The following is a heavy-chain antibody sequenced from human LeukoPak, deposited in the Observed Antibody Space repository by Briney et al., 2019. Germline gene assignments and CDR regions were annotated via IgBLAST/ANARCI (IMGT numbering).Heavy chain of an antibody. D-gene: IGHD5-18*01. CDR3: ARESRGYSYGYSARFDY. Sequence: PSETLSLTCTVSGGSISSGGYYWSWIRQHPGKGLEWIGYIYYSGSIYYNPSLKSRVTISVDTSKNQFSLKLSSVTAADTAVYYCARESRGYSYGYSARFDYWGQGTLVTVSS. J-gene: IGHJ4*02. CDR2: IYYSGSI. CDR1: GGSISSGGYY. V-gene: IGHV4-31*03.